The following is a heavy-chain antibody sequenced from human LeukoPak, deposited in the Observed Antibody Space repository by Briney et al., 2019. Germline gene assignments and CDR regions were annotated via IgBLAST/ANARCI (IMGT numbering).Heavy chain of an antibody. CDR1: GFTFDDYA. J-gene: IGHJ4*02. Sequence: GGSLRLSCAASGFTFDDYAMHWVRQAPGKGLEWVSLISWDGGSTYYADSVKGRFTISRDNSKNSLYLQMNSLRAEDTALYYCARSETYCSGGICCISCFDYWGQGTLVTVSS. D-gene: IGHD2-15*01. V-gene: IGHV3-43D*03. CDR3: ARSETYCSGGICCISCFDY. CDR2: ISWDGGST.